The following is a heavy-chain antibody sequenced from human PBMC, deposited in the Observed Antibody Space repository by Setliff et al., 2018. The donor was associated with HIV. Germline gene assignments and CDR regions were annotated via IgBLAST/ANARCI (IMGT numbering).Heavy chain of an antibody. D-gene: IGHD6-19*01. CDR3: ARLWGRTSGWRGNGY. CDR1: GGSMSNSAYY. Sequence: SETLSLTCTVSGGSMSNSAYYWGWIRQPPGKGLEWIGNIYYTGSTHYNPSLQTRVTINVDTSYKQFSLRLNSVTAADTAVYYCARLWGRTSGWRGNGYWGQGILVTVSS. CDR2: IYYTGST. V-gene: IGHV4-39*01. J-gene: IGHJ4*02.